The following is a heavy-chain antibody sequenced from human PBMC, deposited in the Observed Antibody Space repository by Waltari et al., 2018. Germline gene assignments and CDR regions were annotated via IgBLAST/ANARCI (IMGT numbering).Heavy chain of an antibody. J-gene: IGHJ4*02. Sequence: QLQLQESGPGLVNPSGTLSLSCAVSGDSVTSPYLWNWVRKSPQRGLAWVGHVHCSGGTNYSPPFASRITVSIDTSNNQFSLKLTAATAADTAVYYCARDRGRGLYLDTWGPGTLVTVSP. CDR3: ARDRGRGLYLDT. CDR2: VHCSGGT. V-gene: IGHV4-4*02. D-gene: IGHD2-15*01. CDR1: GDSVTSPYL.